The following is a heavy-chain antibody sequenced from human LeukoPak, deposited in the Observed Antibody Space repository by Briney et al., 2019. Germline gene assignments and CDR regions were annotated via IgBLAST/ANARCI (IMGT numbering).Heavy chain of an antibody. D-gene: IGHD6-13*01. Sequence: GGSLRLSCAVFGFTVSNNYMHWVRQAPGKGLEWFSVIYSGGNTFYADSVKGRFTISRDNSKNTLYLQMNSLRGEDTAVYYCARSGAEGTFDYWGQGTLVTVSS. CDR3: ARSGAEGTFDY. V-gene: IGHV3-66*01. J-gene: IGHJ4*02. CDR1: GFTVSNNY. CDR2: IYSGGNT.